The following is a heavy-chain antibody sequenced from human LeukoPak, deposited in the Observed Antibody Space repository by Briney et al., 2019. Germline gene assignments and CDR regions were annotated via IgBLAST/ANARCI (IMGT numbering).Heavy chain of an antibody. CDR1: GGSFSGYY. J-gene: IGHJ6*02. CDR2: INHSGST. Sequence: SETLSLTCAVYGGSFSGYYWSWIRQPPGKGLEWIGEINHSGSTNYNPSLKSRVTISVDTSKNQFSLKLSSVTAADTAVYYCARGSPYSSSWYSYYYYGMDVWGQGTTVTVSS. D-gene: IGHD6-13*01. CDR3: ARGSPYSSSWYSYYYYGMDV. V-gene: IGHV4-34*01.